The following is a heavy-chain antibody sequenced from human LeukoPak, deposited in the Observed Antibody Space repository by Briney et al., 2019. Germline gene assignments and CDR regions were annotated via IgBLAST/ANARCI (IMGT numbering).Heavy chain of an antibody. J-gene: IGHJ4*02. CDR2: INPNSGGT. CDR1: GYTFTGYY. Sequence: ASVKVSCKASGYTFTGYYMQWVRQAPGQGLEWIGWINPNSGGTNYAQTFQGRATMTRDTSISTAYMELSRLRSDDTAVYYCARGVEMATMVNDYWGQGTLVTVSS. CDR3: ARGVEMATMVNDY. D-gene: IGHD5-24*01. V-gene: IGHV1-2*02.